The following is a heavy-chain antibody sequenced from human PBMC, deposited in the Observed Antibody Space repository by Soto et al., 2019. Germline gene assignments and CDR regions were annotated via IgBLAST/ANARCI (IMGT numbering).Heavy chain of an antibody. CDR1: CESISSGGYY. V-gene: IGHV4-31*01. CDR2: IYDTASA. CDR3: ARASSSSSASDH. J-gene: IGHJ4*02. Sequence: QVQLQESGPGLVQASHPLSLICNVSCESISSGGYYWSWIRHHPGKGLEWIGYIYDTASAYYNPCLKCQVTIPMDTAKQHFAMKLSSVTAADTAVYYCARASSSSSASDHWAQGTLITFSS. D-gene: IGHD6-6*01.